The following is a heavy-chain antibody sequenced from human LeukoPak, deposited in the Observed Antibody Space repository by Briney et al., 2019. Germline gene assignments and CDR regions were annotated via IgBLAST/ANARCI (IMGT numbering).Heavy chain of an antibody. CDR3: ARDFRDSSGYYSGTFDY. J-gene: IGHJ4*02. CDR2: ISSSSSYI. V-gene: IGHV3-21*01. CDR1: GFTFSSYS. D-gene: IGHD3-22*01. Sequence: PGGSLRLSCAASGFTFSSYSMNWVRQAPGKGLEWVSSISSSSSYIYYADSVKGRFTISRDNAKNSLYLQMNSLRAEDTAVYYCARDFRDSSGYYSGTFDYWGQGTLVTVSS.